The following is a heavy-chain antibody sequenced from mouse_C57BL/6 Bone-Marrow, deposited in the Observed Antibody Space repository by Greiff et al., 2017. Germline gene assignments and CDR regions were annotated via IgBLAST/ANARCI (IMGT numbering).Heavy chain of an antibody. CDR1: GYTFTDPT. V-gene: IGHV1-78*01. J-gene: IGHJ2*01. CDR2: IYPRDGST. Sequence: VQLQESDAELVKPGASVKISCKVSGYTFTDPTIHWMKQRPEQGLEWIGYIYPRDGSTKYNEKFKGKATLTADKSSSTAYMQLNSLTSEDSAVYFCARWLRRRGYFDYWGQGTTLTVSS. CDR3: ARWLRRRGYFDY. D-gene: IGHD2-2*01.